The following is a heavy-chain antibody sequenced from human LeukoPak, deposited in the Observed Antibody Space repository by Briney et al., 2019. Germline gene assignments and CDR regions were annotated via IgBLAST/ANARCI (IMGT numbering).Heavy chain of an antibody. CDR2: IYYSGST. CDR1: GGSISSSSYY. Sequence: PSETLSLTCTVSGGSISSSSYYWGWIRQPPGKGLEWIGSIYYSGSTYYNPSLKSRVTISVDTSKNQFSLKLSSVTAADTAVYYCAGVDKDSGSYTVHDYWGQGTLVTVSS. V-gene: IGHV4-39*07. CDR3: AGVDKDSGSYTVHDY. J-gene: IGHJ4*02. D-gene: IGHD1-26*01.